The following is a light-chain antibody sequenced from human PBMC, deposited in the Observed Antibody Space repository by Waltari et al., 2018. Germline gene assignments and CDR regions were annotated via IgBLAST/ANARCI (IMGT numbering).Light chain of an antibody. CDR3: QQYGSSPSRYT. V-gene: IGKV3-20*01. Sequence: EIVLTQSPGTLSLSPGERATLSCRASQSVSSSYLAWYQQKPGQAPRLLIYGASSRATGIPDRFSGSGSGTDFTLTISRLEPEDFAVYYCQQYGSSPSRYTFGQGTKLEIK. J-gene: IGKJ2*01. CDR1: QSVSSSY. CDR2: GAS.